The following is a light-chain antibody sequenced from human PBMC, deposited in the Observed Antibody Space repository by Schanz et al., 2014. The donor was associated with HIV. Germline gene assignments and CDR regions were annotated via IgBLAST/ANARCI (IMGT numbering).Light chain of an antibody. V-gene: IGLV2-14*03. CDR3: SSYTSSSTV. CDR2: DVS. Sequence: QSVLTQPASVSGSPGQSITISCTGTSSDVGYYNYVSWYQQHPGKAPKLMIYDVSNRPSGVSNRVSGSKSGNTASLTISGRQAEDEADYYCSSYTSSSTVFGGGTKLTVL. CDR1: SSDVGYYNY. J-gene: IGLJ3*02.